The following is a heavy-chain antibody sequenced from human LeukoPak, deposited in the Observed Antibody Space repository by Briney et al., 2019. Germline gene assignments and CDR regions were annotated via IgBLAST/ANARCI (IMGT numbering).Heavy chain of an antibody. CDR2: INQDGSAK. J-gene: IGHJ3*02. CDR3: AREGRPNAFDI. CDR1: GFTFSTYW. Sequence: GGSLRLSCAVSGFTFSTYWMSWVRQAPGKGLEWVANINQDGSAKNYVGSVKVRFTISRDNAKSSLYLQMNSLRAEDTAVYYCAREGRPNAFDIWGQGTMVTVSS. V-gene: IGHV3-7*01.